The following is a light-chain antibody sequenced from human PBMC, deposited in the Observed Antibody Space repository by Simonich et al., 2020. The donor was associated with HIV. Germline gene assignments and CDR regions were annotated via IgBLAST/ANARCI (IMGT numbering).Light chain of an antibody. CDR3: QQYNKWPPYT. CDR2: GAS. CDR1: QSVSSN. V-gene: IGKV3-15*01. Sequence: EILMTQSPATLSVSPGERATLSCRARQSVSSNLAWYQQKPGQAPRLLIYGASTRATGIPARFSGSGSGTEFTLTISSLQSEDFAVYYCQQYNKWPPYTFGQGTKLEIK. J-gene: IGKJ2*01.